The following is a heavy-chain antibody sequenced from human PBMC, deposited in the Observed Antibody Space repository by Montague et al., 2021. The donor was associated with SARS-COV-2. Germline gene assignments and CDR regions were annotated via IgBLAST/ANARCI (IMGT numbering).Heavy chain of an antibody. CDR2: INDSGGT. CDR1: GGSFSGYN. V-gene: IGHV4-34*01. Sequence: SETLSLTCDVYGGSFSGYNWGWVRQSPGKGLEWIGQINDSGGTKYNPSLKSRVTISLDTSKNQFSLKLSSVTAADTAVYYCARGMPGYLGQGTFVTVSS. J-gene: IGHJ4*02. D-gene: IGHD2-2*01. CDR3: ARGMPGY.